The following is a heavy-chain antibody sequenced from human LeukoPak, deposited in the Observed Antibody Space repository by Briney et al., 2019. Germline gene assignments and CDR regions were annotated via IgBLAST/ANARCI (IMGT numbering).Heavy chain of an antibody. D-gene: IGHD5-12*01. CDR3: ARVRGVGWFDP. J-gene: IGHJ5*02. CDR2: IYSGGST. Sequence: GGSLRLSCAASGFTVSSNYMSWVRQAPGKGLEWVSVIYSGGSTYYADSVKGRFTITRDNSKNTLYLQMNSLRAEDTAVYYCARVRGVGWFDPWGQGTLVTVSS. CDR1: GFTVSSNY. V-gene: IGHV3-53*01.